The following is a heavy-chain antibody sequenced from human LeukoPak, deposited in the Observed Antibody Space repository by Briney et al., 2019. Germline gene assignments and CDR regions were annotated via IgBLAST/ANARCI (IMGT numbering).Heavy chain of an antibody. CDR1: GYSFTSYW. CDR3: ARHAPPSYYYYYYMDV. Sequence: PGESLKISCKGSGYSFTSYWIGWVRQMPGKGLEWMGIIYPGDSDTRYSPSFQGQVTISADKSISTAYPQWSSLTASDTAMYYCARHAPPSYYYYYYMDVWGKGTTVTVSS. CDR2: IYPGDSDT. J-gene: IGHJ6*03. V-gene: IGHV5-51*01.